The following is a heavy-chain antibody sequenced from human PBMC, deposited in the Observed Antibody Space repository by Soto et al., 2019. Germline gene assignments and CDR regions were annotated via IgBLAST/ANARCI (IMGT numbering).Heavy chain of an antibody. Sequence: EVQLLESGGGLVQPGGSLRLSCAASGFTFSSYAMSWVRQAPGKGLEWVSAISGSGGSTYYADSVKGRFTISRDNSKNTLYLQMNRLRAEDTAVDYCAKGQQLVFRYYFDYWGQGTLVTVSS. CDR1: GFTFSSYA. CDR3: AKGQQLVFRYYFDY. J-gene: IGHJ4*02. CDR2: ISGSGGST. D-gene: IGHD6-13*01. V-gene: IGHV3-23*01.